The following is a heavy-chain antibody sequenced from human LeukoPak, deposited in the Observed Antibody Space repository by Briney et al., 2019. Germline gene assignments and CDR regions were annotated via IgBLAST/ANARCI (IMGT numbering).Heavy chain of an antibody. V-gene: IGHV4-34*01. CDR3: ARVVQGFDDFEI. CDR2: INHSGST. Sequence: SETLSLTCAVYGGSFSGYYWSWIRQPPGKGLEWIGEINHSGSTNYNPSLKNRVTISVDTSKNQFSLKLSSVTAADTAVYYCARVVQGFDDFEIWGQGTRVSVSS. D-gene: IGHD2-2*01. J-gene: IGHJ3*02. CDR1: GGSFSGYY.